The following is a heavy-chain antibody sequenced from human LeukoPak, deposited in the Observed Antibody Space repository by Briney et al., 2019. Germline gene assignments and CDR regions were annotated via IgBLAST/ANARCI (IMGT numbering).Heavy chain of an antibody. J-gene: IGHJ6*02. CDR3: ATGSGITMVSNYYYYGMDV. CDR2: FDPEDGET. D-gene: IGHD3-10*01. Sequence: ASVKVSCKVSGYTLTELSRHWVRQAPGKGLEWMGGFDPEDGETIYAQKFQGRVTMTEDTSTGTAYMELSSLRSEDTAVYYCATGSGITMVSNYYYYGMDVWGQGTTVTVSS. V-gene: IGHV1-24*01. CDR1: GYTLTELS.